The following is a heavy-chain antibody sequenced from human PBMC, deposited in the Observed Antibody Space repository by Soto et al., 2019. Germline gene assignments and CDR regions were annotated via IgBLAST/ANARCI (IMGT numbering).Heavy chain of an antibody. CDR1: GFTFSHYD. CDR2: SDCNSAYT. Sequence: QVQLVESGGGLVKPGGSLRLSCAAAGFTFSHYDMNWIRQAPGKGLEWLSYSDCNSAYTNYADSVKGRFTISRDNAKNSLFLQLNSLRPDDTAFYYCARAMGAYSPMDVWGQGTTVTVSS. J-gene: IGHJ6*02. CDR3: ARAMGAYSPMDV. V-gene: IGHV3-11*06. D-gene: IGHD1-26*01.